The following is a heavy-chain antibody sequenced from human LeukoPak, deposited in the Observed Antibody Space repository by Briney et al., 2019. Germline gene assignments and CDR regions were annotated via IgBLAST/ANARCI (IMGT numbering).Heavy chain of an antibody. Sequence: ASVKVSCKASGYTFSSSYMHWLRQAPGQGLEWMGIINPSGGTTIYAQRFQGRVTMTRDTSTSTVYMELSSLRYEDTAVYYCARQRGGQYEDGFDIWGQRTMVTVSS. CDR2: INPSGGTT. J-gene: IGHJ3*02. CDR1: GYTFSSSY. CDR3: ARQRGGQYEDGFDI. D-gene: IGHD2-8*01. V-gene: IGHV1-46*01.